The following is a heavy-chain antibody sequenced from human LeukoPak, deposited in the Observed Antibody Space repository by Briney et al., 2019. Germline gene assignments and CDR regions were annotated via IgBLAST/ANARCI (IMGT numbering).Heavy chain of an antibody. CDR1: GFTFSTYS. Sequence: GGSLRLSCAASGFTFSTYSMNWVRQAPGKGLEWVSSISTSSTYIYYADSVRGRFTISRDNAKNSLYLQMNSLRAEDTAVYYCARHEPVITLSSYYYGMDVWGPGTTVTVSS. CDR3: ARHEPVITLSSYYYGMDV. CDR2: ISTSSTYI. J-gene: IGHJ6*02. V-gene: IGHV3-21*01. D-gene: IGHD1-14*01.